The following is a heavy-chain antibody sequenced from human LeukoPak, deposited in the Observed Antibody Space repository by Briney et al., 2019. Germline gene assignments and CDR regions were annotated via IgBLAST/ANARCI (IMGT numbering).Heavy chain of an antibody. Sequence: GESLQISSKASGYSFASYGIIWGRQAPGHGLEWMGWIKTYNGNTNYAQKFQGRVTLTTDTSTRTAYMELRSLTSDDTAVYYCAREGNTWLDPWGQGALVTVSS. J-gene: IGHJ5*02. CDR2: IKTYNGNT. CDR3: AREGNTWLDP. V-gene: IGHV1-18*01. CDR1: GYSFASYG.